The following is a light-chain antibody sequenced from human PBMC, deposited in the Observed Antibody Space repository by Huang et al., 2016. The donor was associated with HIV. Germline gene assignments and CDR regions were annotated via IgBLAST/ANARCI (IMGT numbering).Light chain of an antibody. CDR1: QNINTY. Sequence: DILLTQSPSSLSASVGDRVTITCRASQNINTYLNWYQQKPGKAPNRLIHSASTLQTGVPSRFSGSGSGTDFTLTVNSLQPEDSATYYCQQDYSALITFGQGTRL. J-gene: IGKJ5*01. CDR3: QQDYSALIT. CDR2: SAS. V-gene: IGKV1-39*01.